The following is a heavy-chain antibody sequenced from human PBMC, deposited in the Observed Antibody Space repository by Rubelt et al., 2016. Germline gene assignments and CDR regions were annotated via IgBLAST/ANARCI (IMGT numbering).Heavy chain of an antibody. V-gene: IGHV1-18*01. CDR3: ARCRRAGGAVAGTWDY. CDR1: GYTFTTYG. Sequence: QVQLVQSGAEVKKPGASVKVSCKASGYTFTTYGINWVRQAPGQGLEWMGWISAYNGHTNYAQKLQRRVTMTTDTSTSTAYMELRSLRSDGTAVYYCARCRRAGGAVAGTWDYWGQGTLVTVSA. D-gene: IGHD6-19*01. J-gene: IGHJ4*02. CDR2: ISAYNGHT.